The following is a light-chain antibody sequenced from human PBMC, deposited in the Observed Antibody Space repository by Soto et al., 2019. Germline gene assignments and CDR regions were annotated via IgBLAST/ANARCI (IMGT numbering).Light chain of an antibody. CDR2: GAS. V-gene: IGKV3-20*01. CDR3: QQYGSSPFT. Sequence: EIVLTQSPGTLSLSPGERATLSRRASQSVSSSYLAWYQQKPGQAPRLLIYGASSRATGIPDRFSGRGSGTDFTLTISRLEPEDFAVFYCQQYGSSPFTFGQGTRLETK. J-gene: IGKJ5*01. CDR1: QSVSSSY.